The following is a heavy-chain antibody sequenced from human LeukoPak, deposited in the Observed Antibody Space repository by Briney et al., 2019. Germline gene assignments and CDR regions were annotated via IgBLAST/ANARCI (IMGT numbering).Heavy chain of an antibody. V-gene: IGHV4-34*01. J-gene: IGHJ4*02. D-gene: IGHD3-3*01. CDR3: ARGVGVSLSFEVVTTEPFDY. CDR1: GGSFCGYY. Sequence: SETLSLTCAVYGGSFCGYYWSWIRQPPGKGLEWIGEINHSGSTNYNPSLKSRVTISVDTSKSQFSLKLSSVTAADTAVYYCARGVGVSLSFEVVTTEPFDYWGQGTLVTVSS. CDR2: INHSGST.